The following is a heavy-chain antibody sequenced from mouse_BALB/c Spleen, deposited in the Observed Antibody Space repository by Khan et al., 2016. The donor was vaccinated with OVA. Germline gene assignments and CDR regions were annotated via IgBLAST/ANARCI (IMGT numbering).Heavy chain of an antibody. Sequence: QLKQSGPELMKPGASVKISCKASGYSFTSYYIHWVKQSHGKSLEWIGYVDPFSGGTTYNQKFKGKATLTVDKSSSTAYIHFSNLTSEDSAVYYCTRHGYVAWFTYWGQGTLVTVSA. V-gene: IGHV1S135*01. CDR3: TRHGYVAWFTY. D-gene: IGHD2-2*01. J-gene: IGHJ3*01. CDR1: GYSFTSYY. CDR2: VDPFSGGT.